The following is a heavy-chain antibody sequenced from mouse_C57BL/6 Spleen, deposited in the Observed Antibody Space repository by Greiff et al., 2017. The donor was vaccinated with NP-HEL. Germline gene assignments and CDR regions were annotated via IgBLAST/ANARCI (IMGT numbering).Heavy chain of an antibody. Sequence: VQLQQPGAELVRPGSSVKLSCKASGYTFTSYWMHWVKQRPIQGLEWIGNIDPSDSETNYNQKFKDKATLTVDKSSSTAYMQLSSLTSEDSAVYYCARYGSSFWYFDVWGTGTTVTVSS. D-gene: IGHD1-1*01. V-gene: IGHV1-52*01. CDR2: IDPSDSET. J-gene: IGHJ1*03. CDR1: GYTFTSYW. CDR3: ARYGSSFWYFDV.